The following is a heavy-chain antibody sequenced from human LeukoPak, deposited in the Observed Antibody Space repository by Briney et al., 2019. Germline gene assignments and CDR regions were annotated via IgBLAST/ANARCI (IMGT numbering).Heavy chain of an antibody. J-gene: IGHJ4*02. D-gene: IGHD6-13*01. CDR1: GFTVSSSY. V-gene: IGHV3-66*01. CDR2: IYSGGTT. Sequence: QTGGSLRLSCAASGFTVSSSYMTWVRQAPGKGLEWVSVIYSGGTTYYADSVKGRFTIPRDNSKNTLYLQMNSLRDEDTAVYYCARGVAAAGTTLDYWGQGTLVTVSS. CDR3: ARGVAAAGTTLDY.